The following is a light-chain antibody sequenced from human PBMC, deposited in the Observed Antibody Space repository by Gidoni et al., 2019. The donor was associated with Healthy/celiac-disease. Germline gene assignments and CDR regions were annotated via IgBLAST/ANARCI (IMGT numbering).Light chain of an antibody. CDR3: SSYTSSSPVV. CDR2: EVS. CDR1: SSGVGGSNY. J-gene: IGLJ2*01. Sequence: SPLPQPAFVSGAPGQAITISCTGTSSGVGGSNYVSWYQQHPGKAPNLMIYEVSNRPSGVSTRFSGSKSGNTASLTISGLQAEDEADYYCSSYTSSSPVVFGGGTKLTVL. V-gene: IGLV2-14*01.